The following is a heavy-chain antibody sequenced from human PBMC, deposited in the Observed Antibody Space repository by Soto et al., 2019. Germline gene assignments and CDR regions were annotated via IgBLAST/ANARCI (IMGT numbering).Heavy chain of an antibody. J-gene: IGHJ6*02. V-gene: IGHV3-23*01. D-gene: IGHD6-6*01. CDR1: GFTFSSYA. CDR3: AKDTSNGEQLVPPYDYYYGMDV. Sequence: GGSLRLSCAASGFTFSSYAMSWVRQAPGKGLEWVSAISGSGGSTYYADSVKGRFTISRDNSKNTLYLQMNSLRAEDTAVYYCAKDTSNGEQLVPPYDYYYGMDVWGQGTTVTVSS. CDR2: ISGSGGST.